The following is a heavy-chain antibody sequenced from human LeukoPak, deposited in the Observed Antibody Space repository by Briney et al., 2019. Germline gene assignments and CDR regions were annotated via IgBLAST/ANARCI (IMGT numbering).Heavy chain of an antibody. CDR1: GGSFSGYY. V-gene: IGHV4-34*01. CDR2: INHSGST. Sequence: SETLSLTCAVYGGSFSGYYWSWIRQPPGKGLEWIGEINHSGSTNYNPSLKSRVTISVDTSKDQFSLKLSSVTAADTAVYYCARGESSPYPYYPWFDYWGQGTLVTVSS. D-gene: IGHD1-26*01. CDR3: ARGESSPYPYYPWFDY. J-gene: IGHJ4*02.